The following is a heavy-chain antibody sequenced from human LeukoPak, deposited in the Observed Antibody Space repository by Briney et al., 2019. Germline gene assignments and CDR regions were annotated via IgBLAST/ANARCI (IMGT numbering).Heavy chain of an antibody. J-gene: IGHJ4*02. CDR3: ARDDSPYNY. Sequence: PGGSLRLSCAASGFTFSSYAMHWVRQAPGKGLEWVAVISYDGSNKYYADSVKGRFTISRDNSKNTLYLQMNSLRAEDTAVYYCARDDSPYNYWGQGTLVTVSS. CDR2: ISYDGSNK. D-gene: IGHD3-22*01. CDR1: GFTFSSYA. V-gene: IGHV3-30-3*01.